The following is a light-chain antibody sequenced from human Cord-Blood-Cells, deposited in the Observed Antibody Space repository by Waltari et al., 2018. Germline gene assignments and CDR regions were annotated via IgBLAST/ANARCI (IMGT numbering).Light chain of an antibody. CDR2: GAS. V-gene: IGKV3-20*01. J-gene: IGKJ4*01. CDR3: QQYGSSPLT. CDR1: QSVSSSY. Sequence: EIVLTQSPGTLSLSPGERPTLYCRASQSVSSSYLAWYQQKPGQAPRLLIYGASSRATGIPDRFSGSGSGTDFTLTISRLEPEDFAVYYCQQYGSSPLTFGGGTKVEIK.